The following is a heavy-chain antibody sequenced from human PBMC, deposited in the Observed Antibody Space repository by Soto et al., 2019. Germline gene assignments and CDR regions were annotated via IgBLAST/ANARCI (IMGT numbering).Heavy chain of an antibody. CDR3: AAXAENNYSGLGSYFGMNI. D-gene: IGHD4-4*01. CDR1: GFVFKDYA. Sequence: PGGSLRLSCAASGFVFKDYAVNWVRLTPDKGLEWVAIISFDGNNKYYSDSVKGRFIISRDNSKSTLSLEMNSLRPEDTGVYYCAAXAENNYSGLGSYFGMNIWGQGTTVTVSS. V-gene: IGHV3-30-3*01. J-gene: IGHJ6*02. CDR2: ISFDGNNK.